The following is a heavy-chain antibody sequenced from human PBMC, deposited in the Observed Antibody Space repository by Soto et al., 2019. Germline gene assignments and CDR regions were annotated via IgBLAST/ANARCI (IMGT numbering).Heavy chain of an antibody. J-gene: IGHJ4*02. V-gene: IGHV3-9*01. CDR1: GFTFDNYA. Sequence: PGGSLRLPCAASGFTFDNYAMHGVRQGPEKGLEWVSGISWNSNTIADADSVKGRFTISGDNAKNSLYLQMNSLRAEDTAFYYCAKDTGPNWGQGTLVTVS. CDR3: AKDTGPN. CDR2: ISWNSNTI.